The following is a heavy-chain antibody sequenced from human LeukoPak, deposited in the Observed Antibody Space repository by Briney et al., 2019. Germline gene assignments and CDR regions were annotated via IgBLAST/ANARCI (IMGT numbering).Heavy chain of an antibody. CDR3: ARTVAPQFCTGGVCYYYYYYMDV. CDR2: INPNSGGT. V-gene: IGHV1-2*02. CDR1: GYTFTGYY. D-gene: IGHD2-8*02. Sequence: ASVKVSCKASGYTFTGYYMHWVRQAPGQGLEWMGWINPNSGGTNYAQKFQGRVTMTRGTSISTAYMELSRLISDDTAVYYCARTVAPQFCTGGVCYYYYYYMDVWGKGTTVTVSS. J-gene: IGHJ6*03.